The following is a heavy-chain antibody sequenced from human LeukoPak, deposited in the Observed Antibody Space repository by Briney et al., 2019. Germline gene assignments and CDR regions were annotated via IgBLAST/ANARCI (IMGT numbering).Heavy chain of an antibody. D-gene: IGHD6-13*01. J-gene: IGHJ4*02. V-gene: IGHV3-48*03. CDR3: ARDSFRKAAEQN. CDR1: GFTFSSYE. Sequence: GGSLRLSCAASGFTFSSYEMNWVRQAPGKGLEWVSYISSSSSTIYYADSVKGRFTISRDNAENSLFLQMNSLRDEDTAVYYCARDSFRKAAEQNWGQGTLVTVSS. CDR2: ISSSSSTI.